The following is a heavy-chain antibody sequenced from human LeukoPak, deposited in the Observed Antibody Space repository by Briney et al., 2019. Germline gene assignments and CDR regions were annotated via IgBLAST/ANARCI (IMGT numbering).Heavy chain of an antibody. CDR3: AHLTTVIATFDY. CDR2: IYWDDDK. Sequence: SGPTLVKPTQTLTLTCAFSGFSLNTGGVGVGWIRQPPGKALECLALIYWDDDKRYSPSLRSRLTITKDTSKNQVVLTMTNMDPVDTATYYCAHLTTVIATFDYWAREPWSPSPQ. V-gene: IGHV2-5*02. CDR1: GFSLNTGGVG. D-gene: IGHD4-17*01. J-gene: IGHJ4*02.